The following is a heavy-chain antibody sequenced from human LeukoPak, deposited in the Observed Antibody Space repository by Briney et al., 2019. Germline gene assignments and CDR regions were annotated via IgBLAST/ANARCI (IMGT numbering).Heavy chain of an antibody. D-gene: IGHD6-13*01. Sequence: GESLKSSCKGSGYSFTSYWVAWVRQMPGKGLEWMGTIYPGDSDTRYSPSFRGQVTFSGDKSISTAYLRWSSLKASYTAMDLCARRWYEALDIWGQGTMVTVSS. CDR1: GYSFTSYW. CDR3: ARRWYEALDI. J-gene: IGHJ3*02. V-gene: IGHV5-51*01. CDR2: IYPGDSDT.